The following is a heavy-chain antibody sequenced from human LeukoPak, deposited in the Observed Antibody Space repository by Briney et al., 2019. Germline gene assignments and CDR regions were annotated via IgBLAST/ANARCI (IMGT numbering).Heavy chain of an antibody. Sequence: SVKVSCKASGGTFSSYAISWVRQAPGQGLEWMGGIIPIFGTANYAQKFQGRVTITTDESTSTAYMELSSLRSEDTAVYYCARAVGPYYYDSSGYVYYYYYYYMDVWGKGTTVTVPS. CDR2: IIPIFGTA. V-gene: IGHV1-69*05. D-gene: IGHD3-22*01. CDR1: GGTFSSYA. J-gene: IGHJ6*03. CDR3: ARAVGPYYYDSSGYVYYYYYYYMDV.